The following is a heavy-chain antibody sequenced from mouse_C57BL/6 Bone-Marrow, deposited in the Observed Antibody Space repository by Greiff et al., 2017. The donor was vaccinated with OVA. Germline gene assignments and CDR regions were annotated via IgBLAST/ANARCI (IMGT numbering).Heavy chain of an antibody. CDR1: GYSITSGYD. CDR2: ISYSGST. CDR3: ARELRFYYFDY. D-gene: IGHD1-1*01. J-gene: IGHJ2*01. V-gene: IGHV3-1*01. Sequence: EVKLQDSGPGMVKPSQSLSLTCTVTGYSITSGYDWHWIRHFPGNKLEWMGYISYSGSTNYNPSLKSRISITHDTSKNHFFLKLNSVTTEDTATYYCARELRFYYFDYWGQGTTLTVSS.